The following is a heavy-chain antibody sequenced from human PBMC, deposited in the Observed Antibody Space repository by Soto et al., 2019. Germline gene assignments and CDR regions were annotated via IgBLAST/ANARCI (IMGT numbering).Heavy chain of an antibody. CDR2: IYYSGST. V-gene: IGHV4-59*01. D-gene: IGHD3-3*01. CDR1: GGSISSYY. Sequence: SETLSLTCTVSGGSISSYYWSWIRQPPGKGLEWIGYIYYSGSTNYNPSLKSRVTISVDTSKNQFSLKLSSVTAADTAVYYCVRTETYYDFWSGFPPDAFDIWGQGTMVTVSS. CDR3: VRTETYYDFWSGFPPDAFDI. J-gene: IGHJ3*02.